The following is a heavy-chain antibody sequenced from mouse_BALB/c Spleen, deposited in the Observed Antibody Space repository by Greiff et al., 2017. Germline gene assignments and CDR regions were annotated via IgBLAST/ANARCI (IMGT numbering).Heavy chain of an antibody. CDR1: GYTFTSYW. V-gene: IGHV1-5*01. CDR2: IYPGNSDT. J-gene: IGHJ3*01. D-gene: IGHD1-1*01. Sequence: VQLQQSGTVLARPGASVKMSCKASGYTFTSYWMHWVKQRPGQGLEWIGAIYPGNSDTSYNQKFKGKAKLTAVTSTSTAYMELSSLTNEDSAVYYCTGYGSSGAWFADWGQGTLVTVSA. CDR3: TGYGSSGAWFAD.